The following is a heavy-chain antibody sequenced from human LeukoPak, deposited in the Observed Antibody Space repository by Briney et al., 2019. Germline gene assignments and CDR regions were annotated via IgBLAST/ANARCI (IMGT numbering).Heavy chain of an antibody. V-gene: IGHV3-74*01. CDR2: INGDGSST. D-gene: IGHD1-26*01. J-gene: IGHJ4*02. CDR3: ARVGYSGSYYPFDY. Sequence: GGSLRLPCAASGFTFSSYAMSWVRQAPGKGLVWVSRINGDGSSTNYADSVKGRFTISRGNAKNTLYLQMNSLRAEDTAVYYCARVGYSGSYYPFDYWGQGTLVTVSS. CDR1: GFTFSSYA.